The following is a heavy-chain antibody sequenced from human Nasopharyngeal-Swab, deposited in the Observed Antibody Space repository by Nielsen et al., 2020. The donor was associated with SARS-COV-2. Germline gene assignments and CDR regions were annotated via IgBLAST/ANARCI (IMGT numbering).Heavy chain of an antibody. Sequence: SETLSLTCTVSGGSISSGDYYWSWIRQPPGKGLEWIAYIYYSGSTYYNPSLKSRVTISVDTSKNQFSLKLSSVTAADTAVYYCARARGHRVVVVTAISYFDYWGQGTRVTVSS. CDR1: GGSISSGDYY. CDR3: ARARGHRVVVVTAISYFDY. V-gene: IGHV4-30-4*01. D-gene: IGHD2-21*02. J-gene: IGHJ4*02. CDR2: IYYSGST.